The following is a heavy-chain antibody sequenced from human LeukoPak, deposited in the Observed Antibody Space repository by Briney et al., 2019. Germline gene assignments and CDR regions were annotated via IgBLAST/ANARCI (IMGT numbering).Heavy chain of an antibody. CDR2: INYSGST. J-gene: IGHJ5*02. V-gene: IGHV4-31*01. Sequence: SETLSLTCTVSGVSISSDGYYWIWLRQHPGKGLEWIGYINYSGSTYYNPSLKSLVTISVDTYKNQFSLNLSSVTAADTAVYYCARCPVIPNAWCDPGGEGTLVSVSS. CDR1: GVSISSDGYY. CDR3: ARCPVIPNAWCDP. D-gene: IGHD2-21*01.